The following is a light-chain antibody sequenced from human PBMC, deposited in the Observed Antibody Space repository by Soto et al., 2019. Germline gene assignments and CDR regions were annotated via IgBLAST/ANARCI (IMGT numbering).Light chain of an antibody. J-gene: IGKJ2*01. Sequence: VLTQSPGTLSLCPGDRATLSCRASQSVSSSDLAWYQQKPGQAPRLLIYGASTRATGIPDRFSGSGSGTDFTLTISRLEPEDFAVYYCQQYGGSPLYTFGQGTKLEIK. CDR1: QSVSSSD. V-gene: IGKV3-20*01. CDR3: QQYGGSPLYT. CDR2: GAS.